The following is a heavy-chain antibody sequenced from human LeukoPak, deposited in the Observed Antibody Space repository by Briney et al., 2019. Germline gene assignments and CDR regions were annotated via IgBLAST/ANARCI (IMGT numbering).Heavy chain of an antibody. CDR1: GYTFTAYY. V-gene: IGHV1-2*02. CDR2: INPNSGGT. CDR3: ARPSIAVAGVFDY. J-gene: IGHJ4*02. D-gene: IGHD6-19*01. Sequence: ASLKVSSKASGYTFTAYYMHWVRQAPGQGLEWMGWINPNSGGTNYAQKFQGRVTMTRDTSISTAYMELSRLRSDDTAVYYCARPSIAVAGVFDYWGQGTLVTVSS.